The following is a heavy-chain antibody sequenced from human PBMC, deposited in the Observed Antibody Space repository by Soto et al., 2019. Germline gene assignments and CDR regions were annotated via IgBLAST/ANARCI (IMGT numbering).Heavy chain of an antibody. V-gene: IGHV4-39*01. CDR2: MYYSGST. Sequence: QLQLQESGPGLVKPSETLSLTCTVSGGSISSSSYYWGWIRQPPGKGLEWIGSMYYSGSTYYNPSLQSRVTISVDTSKNQFSLKLSSVTAADTAVYYCASSGWWYFDYWGQGTLVTVSS. D-gene: IGHD6-19*01. CDR3: ASSGWWYFDY. J-gene: IGHJ4*02. CDR1: GGSISSSSYY.